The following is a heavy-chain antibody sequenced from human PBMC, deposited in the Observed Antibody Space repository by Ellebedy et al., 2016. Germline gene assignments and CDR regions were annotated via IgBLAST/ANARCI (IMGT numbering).Heavy chain of an antibody. Sequence: SETLSLTCTVSGGSISGYQWGWIRQPPGKGLEWIGYNSDSGMTNYDPSPKSRITISVDASKKQFSLKLTSVTAADTAVYYCARDNYGSLDYWGQGTPVTVST. V-gene: IGHV4-59*01. CDR3: ARDNYGSLDY. J-gene: IGHJ4*02. D-gene: IGHD1-26*01. CDR2: NSDSGMT. CDR1: GGSISGYQ.